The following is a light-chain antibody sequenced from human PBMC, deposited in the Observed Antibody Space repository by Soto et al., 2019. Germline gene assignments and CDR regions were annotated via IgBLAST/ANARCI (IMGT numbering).Light chain of an antibody. V-gene: IGLV2-8*01. CDR3: SSYAGSNDYV. Sequence: QSALTQPPXASGSPVQSVTISCTGTSSDVGGYNYVSWYQQHPGKAPKLMIYEVSKRPSGVPDRFSGSKSGNTASLTVSGLQAEDEADYYCSSYAGSNDYVFGTGTKVTVL. CDR1: SSDVGGYNY. J-gene: IGLJ1*01. CDR2: EVS.